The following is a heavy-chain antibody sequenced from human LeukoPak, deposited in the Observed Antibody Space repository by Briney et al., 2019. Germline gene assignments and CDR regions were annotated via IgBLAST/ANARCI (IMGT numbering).Heavy chain of an antibody. J-gene: IGHJ6*03. CDR2: INPNSGGT. CDR3: ASSIAARQSYYYYMDV. V-gene: IGHV1-2*02. Sequence: ASVKVSCKASGYTFTGYYMHWVRQAPGQGLEWMGWINPNSGGTNYAQKFQGRVTMTRDTSISTAYMELSSLRSEDTAVYYCASSIAARQSYYYYMDVWGKGTTVTVSS. D-gene: IGHD6-6*01. CDR1: GYTFTGYY.